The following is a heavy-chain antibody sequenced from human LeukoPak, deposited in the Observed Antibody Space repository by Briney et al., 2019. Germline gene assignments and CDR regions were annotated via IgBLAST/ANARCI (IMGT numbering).Heavy chain of an antibody. Sequence: SETPSLTCTVSGGSISSSSYYWGWIRQPPGKGLEWIGSIYYSGSTYYNPSLKSRVTISVDTSKNQFSLKLSSVTAADTAVYYCARWGPGVVPAARASGQLGYYGMDVWGQGTTVTVSS. J-gene: IGHJ6*02. CDR2: IYYSGST. CDR3: ARWGPGVVPAARASGQLGYYGMDV. CDR1: GGSISSSSYY. D-gene: IGHD2-2*01. V-gene: IGHV4-39*07.